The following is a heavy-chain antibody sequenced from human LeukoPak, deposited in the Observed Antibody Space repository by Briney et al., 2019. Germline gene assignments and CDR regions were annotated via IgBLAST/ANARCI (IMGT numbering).Heavy chain of an antibody. Sequence: GGSLRLSCAASGFTFSSYAMSWIRQAPGKGLEWVSYISSSGSTLYYADSVKGRITISRDNAKNSLYLQMNSLRAEDTAVYYCARRRYNWNAIDYWGQGTLVTVSS. CDR1: GFTFSSYA. CDR3: ARRRYNWNAIDY. J-gene: IGHJ4*02. CDR2: ISSSGSTL. D-gene: IGHD1-20*01. V-gene: IGHV3-11*01.